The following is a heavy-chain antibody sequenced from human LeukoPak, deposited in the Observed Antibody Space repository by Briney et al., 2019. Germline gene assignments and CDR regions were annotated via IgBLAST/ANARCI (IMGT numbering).Heavy chain of an antibody. CDR3: VVVPAAKIINNWFDP. V-gene: IGHV3-23*01. CDR2: ISGSGGST. CDR1: GFTFSSYW. J-gene: IGHJ5*02. Sequence: GGSLRLSCAASGFTFSSYWMSWVRQAPGKGLEWVSAISGSGGSTYYADSVKGRFTISRDNSKNTLYLQMNGLRAEDTAVYYCVVVPAAKIINNWFDPWGQGTLVTVSS. D-gene: IGHD2-2*01.